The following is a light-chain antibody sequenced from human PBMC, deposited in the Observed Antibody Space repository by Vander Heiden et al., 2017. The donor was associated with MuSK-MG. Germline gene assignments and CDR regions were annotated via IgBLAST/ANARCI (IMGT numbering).Light chain of an antibody. J-gene: IGKJ2*01. CDR3: QQDGSSPQYT. V-gene: IGKV3-20*01. Sequence: EIVLTQSPGTLSLSPGERATLSCRASQSISTRYLAWYQQKPGQAPRLLIYGASSRTTGVPDRCSGSGSGTDFTLTISRLEPEDFAVYFCQQDGSSPQYTFGQGTKMEIK. CDR1: QSISTRY. CDR2: GAS.